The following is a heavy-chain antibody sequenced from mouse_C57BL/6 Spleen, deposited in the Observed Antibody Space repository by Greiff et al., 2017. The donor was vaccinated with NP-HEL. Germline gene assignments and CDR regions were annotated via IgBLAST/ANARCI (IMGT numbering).Heavy chain of an antibody. CDR1: GYAFSSYW. CDR2: IYPGDGDT. D-gene: IGHD2-5*01. Sequence: QVQLQQSGAELVKPGASVKISCKASGYAFSSYWMNWVKQRPGKGLEWIGQIYPGDGDTNYNGKFKGKATLTADKSSSTAYMQLSSLTSEDSAVYFCARDYYSNLHAMDYWGQGTSVTVSS. CDR3: ARDYYSNLHAMDY. J-gene: IGHJ4*01. V-gene: IGHV1-80*01.